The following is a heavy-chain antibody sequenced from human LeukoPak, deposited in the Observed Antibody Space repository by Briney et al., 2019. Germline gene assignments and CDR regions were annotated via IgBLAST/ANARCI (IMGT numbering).Heavy chain of an antibody. V-gene: IGHV1-2*02. CDR1: GYTFTGYY. D-gene: IGHD3-22*01. Sequence: ASVKVPCQASGYTFTGYYMHGVRQAPGQGLEWMGWINPNSGGTNYAQKFQGRVTMTRDTSISTAYMELSRLRSDDTAVYYCARVGSPHYYDSSGYYYYWGQGTLVTVSS. CDR2: INPNSGGT. CDR3: ARVGSPHYYDSSGYYYY. J-gene: IGHJ4*02.